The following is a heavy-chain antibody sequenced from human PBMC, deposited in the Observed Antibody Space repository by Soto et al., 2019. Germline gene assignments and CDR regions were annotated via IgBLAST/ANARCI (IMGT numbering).Heavy chain of an antibody. D-gene: IGHD6-13*01. CDR1: GFTFDDYT. CDR2: ISWDGGST. CDR3: AKDMYTGVEAAAGTEYGMDV. V-gene: IGHV3-43*01. J-gene: IGHJ6*02. Sequence: GGSLRLSCAASGFTFDDYTMHWVRQAPGKGLEWVSLISWDGGSTYYADSVKGRFTISRDNSKNSLYLQMNSLRTEDTALYYCAKDMYTGVEAAAGTEYGMDVWGQGTTVTVSS.